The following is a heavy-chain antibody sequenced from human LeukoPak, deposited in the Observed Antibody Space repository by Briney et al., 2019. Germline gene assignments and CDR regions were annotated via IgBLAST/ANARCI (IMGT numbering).Heavy chain of an antibody. D-gene: IGHD3-10*01. CDR2: IYYSGST. Sequence: SETLSLTCTVSGGSISSYYWSWLRQPPGKGLEWIGYIYYSGSTNYTPSLKRRVTISVDTSKNQFSLKLSSVTAADTAVYYCARHSSGGAGWFDPWGRGTLVTVS. J-gene: IGHJ5*02. V-gene: IGHV4-59*08. CDR1: GGSISSYY. CDR3: ARHSSGGAGWFDP.